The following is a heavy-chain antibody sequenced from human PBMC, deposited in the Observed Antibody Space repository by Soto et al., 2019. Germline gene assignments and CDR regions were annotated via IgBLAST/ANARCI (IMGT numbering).Heavy chain of an antibody. CDR2: SGSGYSI. J-gene: IGHJ4*02. Sequence: GGSLRLSCTASGFSVGSYGMSWVRQAPGKGLECVSSSGSGYSIFYADSVKGRFTISRDNSKNTLFLQMNSLRAEDTAVYYCAKGRGSSWSVVFFDYWGQGALVTVSS. CDR3: AKGRGSSWSVVFFDY. D-gene: IGHD6-13*01. V-gene: IGHV3-23*01. CDR1: GFSVGSYG.